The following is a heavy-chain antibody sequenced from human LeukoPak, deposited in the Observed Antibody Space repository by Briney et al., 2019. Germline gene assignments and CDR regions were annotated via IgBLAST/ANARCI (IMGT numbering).Heavy chain of an antibody. CDR1: GGSISSSSYY. CDR3: ARGYSNWYFDL. D-gene: IGHD1-26*01. V-gene: IGHV4-39*01. Sequence: PSETPSLTCTVSGGSISSSSYYWGWIRQPPGKGLEWIGSIYYSGSTYYNPSLKSRVTISVDTSKNQFSLKLSSVTAADTAVYYCARGYSNWYFDLWGRGTLVTVSS. CDR2: IYYSGST. J-gene: IGHJ2*01.